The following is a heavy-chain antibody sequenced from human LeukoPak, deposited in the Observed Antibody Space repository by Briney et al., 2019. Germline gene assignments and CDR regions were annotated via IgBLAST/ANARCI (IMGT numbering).Heavy chain of an antibody. CDR3: AKEFIAGDGHVDCDS. CDR2: ITSSGATT. J-gene: IGHJ4*02. Sequence: GGSLRLSCAASGFTISTYAMTWVRQVPGKGLEWVSSITSSGATTYYADSVKGRFTISRDISKNTLYLQMNSLTAEDSAVYYCAKEFIAGDGHVDCDSWGQGTLVTVSS. CDR1: GFTISTYA. V-gene: IGHV3-23*01. D-gene: IGHD5-24*01.